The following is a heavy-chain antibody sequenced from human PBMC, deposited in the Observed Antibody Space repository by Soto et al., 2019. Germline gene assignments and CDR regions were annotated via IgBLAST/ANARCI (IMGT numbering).Heavy chain of an antibody. Sequence: QVQLVQSGAEVKKPGSSVKVSCKASGGTFSSYTISWLRQAPGQGLEWMGRIIPILGIANYSQKLQVRVTITADKSTSTAYMELSSLRSEDTAVYYCARDALRWLQFGVLDYWGQGTLVTVSS. CDR1: GGTFSSYT. V-gene: IGHV1-69*08. J-gene: IGHJ4*02. CDR2: IIPILGIA. CDR3: ARDALRWLQFGVLDY. D-gene: IGHD5-12*01.